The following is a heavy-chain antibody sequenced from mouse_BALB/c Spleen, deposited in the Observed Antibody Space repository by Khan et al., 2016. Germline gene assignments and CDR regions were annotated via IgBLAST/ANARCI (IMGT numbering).Heavy chain of an antibody. CDR3: ARQEDYAMDY. CDR2: INPDSSTI. V-gene: IGHV4-1*02. CDR1: EFDFSRYW. Sequence: EVKLLESGGGLVQPGGSLKLSCAASEFDFSRYWMSWVRQAPGKGLEWIGEINPDSSTINYTPSLKDKFIISRDNAKNTLYLQMSKVRSEDTALYYCARQEDYAMDYWGQGTSVIVSS. J-gene: IGHJ4*01.